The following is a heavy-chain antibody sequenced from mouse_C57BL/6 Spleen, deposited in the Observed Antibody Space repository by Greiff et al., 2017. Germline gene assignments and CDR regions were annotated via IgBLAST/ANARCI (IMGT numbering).Heavy chain of an antibody. CDR1: GFTFSDYG. D-gene: IGHD4-1*01. CDR3: ASLANWDGLYAMDY. V-gene: IGHV5-17*01. J-gene: IGHJ4*01. CDR2: ISSGSSTI. Sequence: EVKLVESGGGLVKPGGSLKLSCAASGFTFSDYGMHWVRQAPEKGLEWVAYISSGSSTIYYADTVKGRFTISRDNAKNTLFLQMTSLRSEDTAMYYCASLANWDGLYAMDYWGQGTSVTVSS.